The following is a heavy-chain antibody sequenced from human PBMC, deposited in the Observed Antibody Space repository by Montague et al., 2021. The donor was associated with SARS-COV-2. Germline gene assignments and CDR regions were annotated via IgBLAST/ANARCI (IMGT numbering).Heavy chain of an antibody. CDR2: MYDSGST. Sequence: TLSLTCTVSGGSISNGGYYCSWVRQHPGKGLEWIGYMYDSGSTYYNPSLTSRVTMSLDMSKNQFSLKLSSVTAADTAVYYCARGDGVVVAAPYIWGQGTMVTVSS. D-gene: IGHD2-15*01. CDR3: ARGDGVVVAAPYI. J-gene: IGHJ3*02. CDR1: GGSISNGGYY. V-gene: IGHV4-31*03.